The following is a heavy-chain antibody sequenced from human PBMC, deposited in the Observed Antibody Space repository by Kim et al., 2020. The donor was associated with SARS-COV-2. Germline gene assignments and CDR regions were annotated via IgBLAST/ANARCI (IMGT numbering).Heavy chain of an antibody. D-gene: IGHD2-2*01. CDR2: IKQDGSEK. J-gene: IGHJ5*02. CDR1: GFTFSSYW. CDR3: ARELVVVPAARGWFDP. V-gene: IGHV3-7*03. Sequence: GGSLRLSCAASGFTFSSYWMSWVRQAPGKGLEWVANIKQDGSEKYYVDSVKGRFTISRDNAKNSLYLQMNSLRAEDTAVYYCARELVVVPAARGWFDPWGQGTLVTVSS.